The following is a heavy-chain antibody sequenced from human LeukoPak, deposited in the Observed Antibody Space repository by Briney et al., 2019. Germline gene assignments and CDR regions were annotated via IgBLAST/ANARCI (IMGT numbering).Heavy chain of an antibody. J-gene: IGHJ4*02. D-gene: IGHD3-22*01. Sequence: QSGGSLRLSCAASGFTVSSNYMSWVRQAPGKGLEWVSVIYSGGSTYYADSVKGRFTISRDNAKNSLYLQMNSLRAEDTAVYYCARDVSDYYDSSGYDYWGQGTLVTVSS. CDR2: IYSGGST. CDR3: ARDVSDYYDSSGYDY. CDR1: GFTVSSNY. V-gene: IGHV3-53*01.